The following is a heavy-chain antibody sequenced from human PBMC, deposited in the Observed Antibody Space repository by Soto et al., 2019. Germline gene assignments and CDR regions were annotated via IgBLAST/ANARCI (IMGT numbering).Heavy chain of an antibody. Sequence: VQLVESGGGLVQPGGSLRLSCAASGFTFSSYSMNWVRQAPGKGLEWVSYISSSSSTIYYADSVKGRFTISRDNAKNSLYLLMNSLRAEDTAVYYCARANYYGSPGDFDYWGQGTLVTISS. D-gene: IGHD3-10*01. J-gene: IGHJ4*02. CDR2: ISSSSSTI. CDR1: GFTFSSYS. CDR3: ARANYYGSPGDFDY. V-gene: IGHV3-48*01.